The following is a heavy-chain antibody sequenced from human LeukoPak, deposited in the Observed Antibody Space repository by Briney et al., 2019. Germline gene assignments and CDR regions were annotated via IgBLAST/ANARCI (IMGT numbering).Heavy chain of an antibody. J-gene: IGHJ3*02. Sequence: GGSLRLSCAASGFTFSSYWMHWVRQAPGKGLVWVSRINTDGSSTSYADSVKGRFTISRDNAKNTLYLQMNSLRAEDTAVYYCARDYYDSSGYYSVGVPDAFDIWGQGTMVTVSS. V-gene: IGHV3-74*01. D-gene: IGHD3-22*01. CDR2: INTDGSST. CDR1: GFTFSSYW. CDR3: ARDYYDSSGYYSVGVPDAFDI.